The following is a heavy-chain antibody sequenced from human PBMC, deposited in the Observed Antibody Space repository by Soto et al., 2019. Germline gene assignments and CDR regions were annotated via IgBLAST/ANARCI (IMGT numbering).Heavy chain of an antibody. CDR2: ISYDGSNK. CDR3: ANSLVVVAVTDAFDI. V-gene: IGHV3-30*18. CDR1: GFTFSSYG. Sequence: QVQLVESGGGVVQPGRSLRLSCAASGFTFSSYGMHWVRQAPGKGLEWVAVISYDGSNKYYADSVKGRFTISRDNSKNTLYLQMNSLRAEDTAVYYCANSLVVVAVTDAFDIWGQGTMVNVSS. J-gene: IGHJ3*02. D-gene: IGHD2-15*01.